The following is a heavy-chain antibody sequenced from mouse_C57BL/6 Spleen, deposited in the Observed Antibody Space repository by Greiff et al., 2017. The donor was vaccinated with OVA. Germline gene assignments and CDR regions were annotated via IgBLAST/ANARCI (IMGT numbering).Heavy chain of an antibody. D-gene: IGHD2-4*01. CDR1: GYAFSSSW. Sequence: QVQLQQSGPELVKPGASVKISCKASGYAFSSSWMNWVKQRPGKGLEWIGRIYPGDGDTNYNGKCKGKATLTADKSSSTAYMQLSSLTSEDSAVYFCARCIYYDSSYWYFDVWGTGTTVTVAS. CDR3: ARCIYYDSSYWYFDV. CDR2: IYPGDGDT. J-gene: IGHJ1*03. V-gene: IGHV1-82*01.